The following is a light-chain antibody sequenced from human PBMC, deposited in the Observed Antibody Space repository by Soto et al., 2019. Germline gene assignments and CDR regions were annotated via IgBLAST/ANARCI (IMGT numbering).Light chain of an antibody. CDR1: QSVDRW. V-gene: IGKV1-5*03. CDR2: KAS. J-gene: IGKJ1*01. Sequence: DIQMTQSPSTLSASVGDRVTITCRASQSVDRWLAWYQQRPGKVPKALIYKASNLESGVPSRFSGSGSGTEFPLTITSLQPGDIATSYCQQYTTLVTFGQATMVEMK. CDR3: QQYTTLVT.